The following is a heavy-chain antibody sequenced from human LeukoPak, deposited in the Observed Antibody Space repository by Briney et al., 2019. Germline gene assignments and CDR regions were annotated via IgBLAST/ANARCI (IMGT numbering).Heavy chain of an antibody. CDR3: ARGGATYHDILTGYLGDY. CDR1: GFTFSSYS. Sequence: GGSLRLSCAASGFTFSSYSMNWVRQAPGKGLEWVSYISSSSSTIYYADSVKGRFTISRDNAKNSLYLQMNSLRAEDTAVYYCARGGATYHDILTGYLGDYWGQGTLVTVSS. J-gene: IGHJ4*02. D-gene: IGHD3-9*01. CDR2: ISSSSSTI. V-gene: IGHV3-48*01.